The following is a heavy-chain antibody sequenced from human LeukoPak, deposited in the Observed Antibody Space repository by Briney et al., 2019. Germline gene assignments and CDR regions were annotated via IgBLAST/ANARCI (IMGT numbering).Heavy chain of an antibody. J-gene: IGHJ5*02. CDR2: IYYSGST. Sequence: SETLSLTCTVSGGSISSSSYYWGWIRQPPGKGLEWIGSIYYSGSTYYNPSLKSRVTISVDTSKNQFSLKLSSVTAADTAVYCCARAIAVAGTLWFDPWGQGTLVTVSS. CDR1: GGSISSSSYY. V-gene: IGHV4-39*07. D-gene: IGHD6-19*01. CDR3: ARAIAVAGTLWFDP.